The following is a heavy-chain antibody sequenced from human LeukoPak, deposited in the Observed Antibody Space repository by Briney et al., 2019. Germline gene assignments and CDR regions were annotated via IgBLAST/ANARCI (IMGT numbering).Heavy chain of an antibody. CDR1: GFIFANYA. Sequence: GGSLRLSCAASGFIFANYATSWVRQAPGKGLEWVSSISGSDGSTYIADSVKGRFTISRDNSKNTLYLQMNNLRDEDTAVYYCAKYPGGGITFYSETTGYLDHWGQGTLVTVSS. CDR2: ISGSDGST. CDR3: AKYPGGGITFYSETTGYLDH. D-gene: IGHD3-22*01. J-gene: IGHJ4*02. V-gene: IGHV3-23*01.